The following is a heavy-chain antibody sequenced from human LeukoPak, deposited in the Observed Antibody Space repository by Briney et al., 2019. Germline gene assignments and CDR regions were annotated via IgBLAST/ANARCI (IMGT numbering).Heavy chain of an antibody. CDR1: GFTFSSYS. J-gene: IGHJ4*02. Sequence: GGSLRLSCAASGFTFSSYSMNWVRQAPGRGLEWVSSISSSSSYIYYADSVKGRFTISRDNAKNSLYLQMNSLRAEDTAVYYCARDSVRVGYGSGSLPFYWGQGTLVTASP. D-gene: IGHD3-10*01. V-gene: IGHV3-21*01. CDR3: ARDSVRVGYGSGSLPFY. CDR2: ISSSSSYI.